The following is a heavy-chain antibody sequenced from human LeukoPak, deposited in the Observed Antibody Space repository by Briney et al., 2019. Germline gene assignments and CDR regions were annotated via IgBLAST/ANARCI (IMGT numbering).Heavy chain of an antibody. CDR3: ARDPVSYYGSGSYYPQYYYYYGMDV. Sequence: PGGSLRLSCAASGFTFSSYWMSWVRQAPGKGLEWVANIKQDGSEKYYVDSVKGRFTISRDDAKNSLYLQMNSLRAEDTAVYYCARDPVSYYGSGSYYPQYYYYYGMDVWGQGTTVTVSS. D-gene: IGHD3-10*01. V-gene: IGHV3-7*01. CDR2: IKQDGSEK. CDR1: GFTFSSYW. J-gene: IGHJ6*02.